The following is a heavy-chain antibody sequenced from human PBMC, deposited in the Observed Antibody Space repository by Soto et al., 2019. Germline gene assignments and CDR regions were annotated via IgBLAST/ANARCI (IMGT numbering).Heavy chain of an antibody. V-gene: IGHV3-21*01. CDR1: GFTFSSYG. CDR2: ISSSSSYI. CDR3: ARAARGIAARPNY. Sequence: GGSLRLSCAASGFTFSSYGMHWVRQAPGKGLEWVSSISSSSSYIYYADSVKGRFTISRDNAKNSLYLQMNSLRAEDTAVYYCARAARGIAARPNYWGQGTLVTISS. J-gene: IGHJ4*02. D-gene: IGHD6-6*01.